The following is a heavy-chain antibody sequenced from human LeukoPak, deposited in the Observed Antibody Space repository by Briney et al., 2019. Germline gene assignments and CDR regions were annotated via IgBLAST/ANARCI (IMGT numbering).Heavy chain of an antibody. J-gene: IGHJ6*02. CDR1: GFSLSSPRMG. Sequence: SGPTLVNPTETLTLTCTVSGFSLSSPRMGVSWIRQPSGKALEWLAHIFSNDEKSYSTSLKSRLTISKDSSKSQVVLTMTNMDPVDTATYHCARSTYYDFLTEDYYGLDVWGQGTTVTVSS. V-gene: IGHV2-26*01. CDR2: IFSNDEK. CDR3: ARSTYYDFLTEDYYGLDV. D-gene: IGHD3-9*01.